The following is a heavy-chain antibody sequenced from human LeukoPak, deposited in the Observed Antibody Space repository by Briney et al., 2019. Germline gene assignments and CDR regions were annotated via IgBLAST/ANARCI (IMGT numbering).Heavy chain of an antibody. CDR1: GFTFSSYG. V-gene: IGHV3-30*18. J-gene: IGHJ4*02. CDR2: ISYDGSNK. Sequence: PGGSLRLSCAASGFTFSSYGMHWVRQAPGKGLEWVAVISYDGSNKYYADSVKGRFTISRDNSKNTLYLQMNSLRAEDTAVFYCAKEGYGDVHWGQGTLVTVPS. CDR3: AKEGYGDVH. D-gene: IGHD4-17*01.